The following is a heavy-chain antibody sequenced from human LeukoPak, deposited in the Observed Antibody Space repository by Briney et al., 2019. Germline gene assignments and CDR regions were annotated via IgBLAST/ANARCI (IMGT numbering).Heavy chain of an antibody. CDR2: ISGSGGST. D-gene: IGHD6-19*01. J-gene: IGHJ5*02. V-gene: IGHV3-23*01. Sequence: GGSLRLSCAVSGFVFSNYAMSWVRQAPGKGLEWVSAISGSGGSTYYADSVKGRFTISRDNSKNTLYLQMNSLRAEDTAVYYCAKDSSGWYHWFDPWGQGTLVTVSS. CDR3: AKDSSGWYHWFDP. CDR1: GFVFSNYA.